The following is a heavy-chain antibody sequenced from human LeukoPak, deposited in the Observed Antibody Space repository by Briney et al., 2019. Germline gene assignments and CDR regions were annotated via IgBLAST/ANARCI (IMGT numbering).Heavy chain of an antibody. CDR1: GFTVSSNY. V-gene: IGHV3-53*04. Sequence: GGSLRLSCAASGFTVSSNYMSWVRQAPGKGLEWVSVIYSGGSTYYADSVKGRFTISRHNSKNTLYLQMNSLRAEDTAVYYCARESVQYSYGYYYYYGMDVWGQGTTVTVFS. J-gene: IGHJ6*02. CDR2: IYSGGST. CDR3: ARESVQYSYGYYYYYGMDV. D-gene: IGHD5-18*01.